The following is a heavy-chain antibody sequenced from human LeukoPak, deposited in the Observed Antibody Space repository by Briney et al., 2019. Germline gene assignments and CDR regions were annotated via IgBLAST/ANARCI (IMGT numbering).Heavy chain of an antibody. CDR1: GYSLTNNY. D-gene: IGHD2-2*01. Sequence: ASVSLSCKASGYSLTNNYMRWVRHPPGEGSEWKGWINPNDGDTNYAQKFQGRVTMTRDTSISTAHMGVSSLGSDDTAVYYCARAYFLCGSSSTCLFDYWGQGTLVTVSS. J-gene: IGHJ4*02. CDR2: INPNDGDT. CDR3: ARAYFLCGSSSTCLFDY. V-gene: IGHV1-2*02.